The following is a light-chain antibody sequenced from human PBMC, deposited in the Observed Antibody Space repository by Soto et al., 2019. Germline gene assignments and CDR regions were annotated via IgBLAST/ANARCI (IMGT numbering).Light chain of an antibody. Sequence: EIVMTQSPATLSVSTGERATLSCRASQSVSSNLAWYQQKPGQAPRLLIYGASSRATGIPDRFSGSGSGTDFTLTISRLEPEDFAVYYCQQYVSTPLTFGGGTKVDIK. J-gene: IGKJ4*01. V-gene: IGKV3-20*01. CDR3: QQYVSTPLT. CDR2: GAS. CDR1: QSVSSN.